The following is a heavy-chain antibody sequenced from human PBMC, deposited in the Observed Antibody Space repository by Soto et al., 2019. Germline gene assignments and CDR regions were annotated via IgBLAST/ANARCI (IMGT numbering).Heavy chain of an antibody. CDR2: ISHDGSYK. V-gene: IGHV3-30*18. J-gene: IGHJ3*02. Sequence: GVSLRLSCAASGFSFTTYVMHWVRQAPGKGLEWVAVISHDGSYKYYGDAVKGRFTISRDTSKNAVYLEMNSLRPEDTAVYYCAKGLLAIVGTTLPRDAFNIWGQGTMITVSS. CDR3: AKGLLAIVGTTLPRDAFNI. D-gene: IGHD1-26*01. CDR1: GFSFTTYV.